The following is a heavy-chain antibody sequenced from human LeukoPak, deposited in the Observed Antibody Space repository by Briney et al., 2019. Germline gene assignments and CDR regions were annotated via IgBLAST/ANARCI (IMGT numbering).Heavy chain of an antibody. CDR1: GGTFSSYA. D-gene: IGHD5-12*01. J-gene: IGHJ4*02. CDR3: ARALGYSGYDYLKY. Sequence: ASVKVSCKASGGTFSSYAISWVRQASGQGLEWMGGIIPIFGTANYAQKFQGRVTITADESTSTAYMELSSLRSEDTAVYYCARALGYSGYDYLKYWGQGTLVTVSS. V-gene: IGHV1-69*13. CDR2: IIPIFGTA.